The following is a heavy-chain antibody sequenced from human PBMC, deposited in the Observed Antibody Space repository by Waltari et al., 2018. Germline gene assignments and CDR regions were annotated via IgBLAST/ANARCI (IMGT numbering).Heavy chain of an antibody. CDR1: TLSSYH. CDR3: ARSRGPFANEALFDY. Sequence: TLSSYHIRWVRQAPGQGLEWRGGIIAIFGTANYAQKFQCRVTITTDESTSTAYMELSSLRSEDTAVYYCARSRGPFANEALFDYWGQGTLVTVSS. D-gene: IGHD3-10*01. CDR2: IIAIFGTA. J-gene: IGHJ4*02. V-gene: IGHV1-69*05.